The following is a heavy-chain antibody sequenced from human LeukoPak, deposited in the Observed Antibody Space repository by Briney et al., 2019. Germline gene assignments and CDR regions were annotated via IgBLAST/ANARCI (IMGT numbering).Heavy chain of an antibody. CDR2: IYPGDSDT. J-gene: IGHJ4*02. CDR1: GNTFNSHW. Sequence: GESLKISCKGSGNTFNSHWIGWVRQMPGKDLEWMGIIYPGDSDTRYSPSFQGQVTISADKSISTAYLQWGSLQASDTAMYYCARSSDSSSAYYFDYWGQGTLVTVSS. D-gene: IGHD2-2*01. CDR3: ARSSDSSSAYYFDY. V-gene: IGHV5-51*01.